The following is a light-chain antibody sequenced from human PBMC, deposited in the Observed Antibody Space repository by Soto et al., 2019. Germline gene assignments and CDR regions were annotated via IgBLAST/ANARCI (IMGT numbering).Light chain of an antibody. Sequence: QSALTQPPSASGSPGQSVTISCTGTSHAIGGFDFVSWNQQHPGKAPKLLIYDVIKRPSGVPDRFSGSKSGNTASLTVSGLQTDDEAYYYCSSYGGSNNLLFGGGTKLTVL. V-gene: IGLV2-8*01. J-gene: IGLJ2*01. CDR2: DVI. CDR3: SSYGGSNNLL. CDR1: SHAIGGFDF.